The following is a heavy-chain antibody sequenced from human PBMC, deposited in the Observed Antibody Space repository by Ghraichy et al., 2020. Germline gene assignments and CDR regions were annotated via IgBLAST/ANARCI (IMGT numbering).Heavy chain of an antibody. D-gene: IGHD2-2*01. J-gene: IGHJ4*02. CDR1: GFTFSSYS. V-gene: IGHV3-21*01. Sequence: GGSLRLSCAASGFTFSSYSMNWVRQAPGKGLEWVSSISSSSSYIYYADSVKGRFTISRDNAKNSLYLQMNSLRAEDTAVYYCARAAIEYGYDYWGQGTLVTVSS. CDR3: ARAAIEYGYDY. CDR2: ISSSSSYI.